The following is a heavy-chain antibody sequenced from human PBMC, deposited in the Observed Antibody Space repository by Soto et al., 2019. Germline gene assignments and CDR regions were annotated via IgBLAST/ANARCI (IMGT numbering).Heavy chain of an antibody. CDR1: GGSISSSSYY. CDR3: ARLDGGLI. CDR2: IYYSGST. D-gene: IGHD3-16*01. J-gene: IGHJ3*02. Sequence: QLQLQESGPGLVKPSETLSLTCTVSGGSISSSSYYWGWIRQPPGKGLEWIGSIYYSGSTYYNTSRKSRVTITVNTSKNQFSLKLSAVTAADSDVYCCARLDGGLIWGQGTMVTVSS. V-gene: IGHV4-39*01.